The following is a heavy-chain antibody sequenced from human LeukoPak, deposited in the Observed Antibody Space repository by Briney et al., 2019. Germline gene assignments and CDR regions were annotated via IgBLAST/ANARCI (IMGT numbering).Heavy chain of an antibody. D-gene: IGHD4-17*01. Sequence: SETLSLTCTVSGCSISSYYLSWIRQPPGKGLEWIGYIYYSGSTNYNPSLKIRVTISVDTSNNHFSLKLSSVTAADTGVYYCARWMAAVRGYYYYYSMDVWGKGTTVTVSS. CDR2: IYYSGST. J-gene: IGHJ6*03. V-gene: IGHV4-59*01. CDR1: GCSISSYY. CDR3: ARWMAAVRGYYYYYSMDV.